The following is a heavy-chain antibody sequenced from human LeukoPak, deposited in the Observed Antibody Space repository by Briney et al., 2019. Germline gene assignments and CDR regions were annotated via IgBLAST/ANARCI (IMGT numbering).Heavy chain of an antibody. Sequence: SETLSLTCTVSGGSISSYYWSWIRQPPGKGLEWIGSIYHSGSTYYNPSLKSRVTISVDTSKNQFSLKLSSVTAADMAVYYCATRIVGATTSENWFDPWGQGTLVTVSS. CDR1: GGSISSYY. CDR2: IYHSGST. J-gene: IGHJ5*02. V-gene: IGHV4-59*04. CDR3: ATRIVGATTSENWFDP. D-gene: IGHD1-26*01.